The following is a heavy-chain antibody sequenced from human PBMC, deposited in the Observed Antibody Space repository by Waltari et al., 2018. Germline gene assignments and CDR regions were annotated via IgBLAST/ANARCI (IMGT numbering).Heavy chain of an antibody. Sequence: QVQLQESGPGLVKPSETLSLTCTVSGGSISSYYWSWIRQPPGKGLEWIGYIYCSGSTNYNPSLKSRVTISVDTSKNQFSLKLSSVTAADTAVYYCAREDYYDSSGYYYFDYWGQGTLVTVSS. V-gene: IGHV4-59*01. CDR3: AREDYYDSSGYYYFDY. J-gene: IGHJ4*02. CDR2: IYCSGST. CDR1: GGSISSYY. D-gene: IGHD3-22*01.